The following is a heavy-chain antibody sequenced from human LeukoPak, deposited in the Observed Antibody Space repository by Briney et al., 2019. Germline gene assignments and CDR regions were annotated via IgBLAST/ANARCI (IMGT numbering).Heavy chain of an antibody. J-gene: IGHJ4*02. CDR3: ARWGYCGGGTCRLDY. CDR2: IRDYNGNT. CDR1: GYTFSSYG. V-gene: IGHV1-18*01. D-gene: IGHD2-15*01. Sequence: ASVKVSCKASGYTFSSYGLSWVRRAPGQGLEWMGWIRDYNGNTNYAQKFQDRVTLTTDTSTSTAYMELRSLRSDDTAVYYCARWGYCGGGTCRLDYWGQGTLVTVSS.